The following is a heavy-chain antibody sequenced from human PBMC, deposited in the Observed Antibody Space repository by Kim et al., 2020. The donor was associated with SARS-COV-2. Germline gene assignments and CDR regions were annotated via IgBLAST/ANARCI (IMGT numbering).Heavy chain of an antibody. CDR1: GFTFSSYG. D-gene: IGHD5-18*01. CDR3: ARDRDVGGSYSYGYHYYYGMDV. CDR2: IWYDGSNK. J-gene: IGHJ6*02. V-gene: IGHV3-33*01. Sequence: GGSLRLSCAASGFTFSSYGMHWVRQAPGKGLEWVAVIWYDGSNKYYADSVKGRFTISRDNSKNTLYLQMNSLRAEDTAVYYCARDRDVGGSYSYGYHYYYGMDVWGQGTTVTVSS.